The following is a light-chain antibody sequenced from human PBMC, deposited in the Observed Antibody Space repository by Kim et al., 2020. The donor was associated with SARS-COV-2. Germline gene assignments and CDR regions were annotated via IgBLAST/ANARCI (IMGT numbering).Light chain of an antibody. CDR3: QQCKSAPWT. J-gene: IGKJ1*01. Sequence: SSVGDRVTITCRASQGISNYVAWYQQKPGKVPKLLIYAASALQSGVPYRFSGSGAGTDFTLTITSLQPEDVAAYYCQQCKSAPWTFGQGTKVDIK. CDR2: AAS. CDR1: QGISNY. V-gene: IGKV1-27*01.